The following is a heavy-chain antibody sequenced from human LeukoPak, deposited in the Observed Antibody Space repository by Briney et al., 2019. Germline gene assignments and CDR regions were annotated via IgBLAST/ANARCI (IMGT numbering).Heavy chain of an antibody. D-gene: IGHD1-26*01. J-gene: IGHJ4*02. Sequence: QPGGSLRLTCLGSGFNFRYFWMSWVRQAPGKGLEWVANINHDGRETYYADSVKGRFIISKDNAKDSLYLQMNSLRAEDTAVYYCAITTLVGAFNEFTPTFDYWGQGTLVTVSS. CDR3: AITTLVGAFNEFTPTFDY. CDR2: INHDGRET. CDR1: GFNFRYFW. V-gene: IGHV3-7*01.